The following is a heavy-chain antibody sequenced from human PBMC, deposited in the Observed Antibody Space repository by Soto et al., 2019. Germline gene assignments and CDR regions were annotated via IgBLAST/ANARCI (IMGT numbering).Heavy chain of an antibody. CDR3: ARGVYDSSGYYYRTFDI. J-gene: IGHJ3*02. Sequence: GGSLRLSCAASGFTVSSNYMSWVRQAPGKGLEWVSVIYSGGSTYYADSVKGRFTISRDNSKNTLYLQMNSLRAEDTAVYYCARGVYDSSGYYYRTFDIWGQGTMVTVS. V-gene: IGHV3-53*01. D-gene: IGHD3-22*01. CDR2: IYSGGST. CDR1: GFTVSSNY.